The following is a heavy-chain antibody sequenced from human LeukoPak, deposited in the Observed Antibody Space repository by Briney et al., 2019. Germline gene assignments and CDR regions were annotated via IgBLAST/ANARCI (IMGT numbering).Heavy chain of an antibody. CDR1: GFTFSSYG. V-gene: IGHV3-30*03. CDR2: ISYDGSNK. CDR3: ARATGSYPYNWFDP. D-gene: IGHD1-26*01. J-gene: IGHJ5*02. Sequence: GGSLRLSCAASGFTFSSYGMHWVRQAPGKGLEWVAVISYDGSNKYYADSVKGRFTISRDNSKNMVYLQMNSLRAEDTAVYYCARATGSYPYNWFDPWGQGTLVTVSS.